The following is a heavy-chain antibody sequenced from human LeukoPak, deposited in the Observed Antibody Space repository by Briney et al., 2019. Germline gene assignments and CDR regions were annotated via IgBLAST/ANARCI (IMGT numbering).Heavy chain of an antibody. CDR1: GYTFTNYG. J-gene: IGHJ4*02. CDR3: AREILTGYAIDY. CDR2: INPNSGGT. D-gene: IGHD3-9*01. V-gene: IGHV1-2*02. Sequence: ASVKVSCKASGYTFTNYGVSWVRQAPGQGLEWVGWINPNSGGTNYAQKFQGRVTMTRDTSISTAYMEVRRLRSDDTAVYYCAREILTGYAIDYWGQGTLVTVSS.